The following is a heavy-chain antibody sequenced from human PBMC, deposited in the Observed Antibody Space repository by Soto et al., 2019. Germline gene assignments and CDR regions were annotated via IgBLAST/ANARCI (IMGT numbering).Heavy chain of an antibody. V-gene: IGHV4-61*01. J-gene: IGHJ5*02. Sequence: SETLSLTCTVSGGSVSSGSYYWSWIRQPPGKGLEWVGYIYYSGSTNYNPSLKSRVTISVDTSKNQFSLKLSSVTAADTAVYYCARWVERYWFDPWGQGTLVTVSS. CDR1: GGSVSSGSYY. D-gene: IGHD6-13*01. CDR2: IYYSGST. CDR3: ARWVERYWFDP.